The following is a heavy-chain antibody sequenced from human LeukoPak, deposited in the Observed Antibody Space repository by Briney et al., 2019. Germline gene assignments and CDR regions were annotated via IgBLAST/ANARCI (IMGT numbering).Heavy chain of an antibody. Sequence: SETLSLTCTVSGDSIISDYWGWIRQPAGKGLEWIGRFHPYGSANYNPSLKSRVTMSVDTSKNQFSLKLSSVTAADTAVYYCARDMVRGVIAHYFDYWGQGTLVTVSS. CDR1: GDSIISDY. J-gene: IGHJ4*02. V-gene: IGHV4-4*07. CDR3: ARDMVRGVIAHYFDY. CDR2: FHPYGSA. D-gene: IGHD3-10*01.